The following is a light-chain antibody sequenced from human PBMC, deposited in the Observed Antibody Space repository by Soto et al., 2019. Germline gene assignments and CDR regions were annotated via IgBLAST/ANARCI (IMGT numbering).Light chain of an antibody. CDR1: SGHSSYA. Sequence: QSVLTQSPSASASLGASVKLTCTLSSGHSSYAIAWHQQQPEKGPRYLMKLNSDGSHSKGDGIPDRFSGSSSGAERYLTSSSLQSEDEADYYCQTWGTCIQGVFGGGTKLTLL. J-gene: IGLJ2*01. CDR3: QTWGTCIQGV. V-gene: IGLV4-69*01. CDR2: LNSDGSH.